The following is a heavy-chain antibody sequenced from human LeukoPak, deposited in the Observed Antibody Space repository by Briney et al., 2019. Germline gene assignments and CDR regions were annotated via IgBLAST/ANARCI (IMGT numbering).Heavy chain of an antibody. CDR3: TNHALDY. Sequence: PGGSLRLSCVASGFTFSTYEMHWVRQAPGKGLEWLSYITPSGSSTYYADSVKGRFTISRDNAKSSLYLQMNSLRVEDTAVYHCTNHALDYWGQGTLVTVSS. V-gene: IGHV3-48*03. D-gene: IGHD2-2*01. CDR2: ITPSGSST. J-gene: IGHJ4*02. CDR1: GFTFSTYE.